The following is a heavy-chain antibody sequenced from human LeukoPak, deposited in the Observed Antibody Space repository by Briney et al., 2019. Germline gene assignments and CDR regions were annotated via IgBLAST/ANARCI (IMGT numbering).Heavy chain of an antibody. V-gene: IGHV3-7*01. CDR3: VRHPGSYNVLTGYSYYFDY. CDR2: IKHDGSDH. Sequence: PGGSLRLSCAASGFTFSSYAMSWVRQAPGKGLEWVANIKHDGSDHYYADSVAGRFTISRDNAKNSLYLEMSSLRAEDAAVYFCVRHPGSYNVLTGYSYYFDYWGQGTLVTVSS. D-gene: IGHD3-9*01. J-gene: IGHJ4*02. CDR1: GFTFSSYA.